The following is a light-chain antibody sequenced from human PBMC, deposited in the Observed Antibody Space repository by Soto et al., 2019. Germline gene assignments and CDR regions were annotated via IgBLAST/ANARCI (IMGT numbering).Light chain of an antibody. CDR3: QQRTNWFT. Sequence: EVVLPQSPATLSLSPGERATLSCRASQSVSSYLSWYQQKPGQAPRLLIYDASNRATGIPARFSGSGSGTDFTLTISSLEPEDFAVYYCQQRTNWFTFGPGTKVDIK. V-gene: IGKV3-11*01. CDR2: DAS. J-gene: IGKJ3*01. CDR1: QSVSSY.